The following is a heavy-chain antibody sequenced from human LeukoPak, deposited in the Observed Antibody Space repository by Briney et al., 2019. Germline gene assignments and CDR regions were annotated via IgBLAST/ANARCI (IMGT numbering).Heavy chain of an antibody. CDR3: ARDYSRNYYYMDV. Sequence: PSQTLSLTCTVSGGSVSSGDIYWSWIRQPPGKGLEWIGYIYYSGSTYYNPSLKSRVTISVDRSKNQFSLKLSSVTAADTAVYYCARDYSRNYYYMDVWGKGTTVTVSS. V-gene: IGHV4-30-4*01. CDR1: GGSVSSGDIY. CDR2: IYYSGST. J-gene: IGHJ6*03. D-gene: IGHD6-13*01.